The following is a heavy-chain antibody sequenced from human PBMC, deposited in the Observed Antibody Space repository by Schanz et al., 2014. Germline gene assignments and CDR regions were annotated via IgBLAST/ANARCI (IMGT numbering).Heavy chain of an antibody. CDR1: GYTFTTYG. J-gene: IGHJ6*02. D-gene: IGHD6-6*01. V-gene: IGHV1-18*01. Sequence: QVQLVQSGSEVKKPGASVKVSCKASGYTFTTYGISWVRQAPGQGLEWMGWISAYNGHTNYAQKFQGRVTMTTDTPTSTAYVELRSLRSDDAAVYYCARDRGHVEQLVLEWYYAMDVWGQGTTVAVSS. CDR3: ARDRGHVEQLVLEWYYAMDV. CDR2: ISAYNGHT.